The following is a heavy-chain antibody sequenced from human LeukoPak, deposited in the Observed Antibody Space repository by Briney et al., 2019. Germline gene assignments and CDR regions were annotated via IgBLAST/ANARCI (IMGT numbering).Heavy chain of an antibody. Sequence: SVKVSCKASGFTFTSSTIQWVRQARGQRLEWIGWIVVGSGNTNYAQKFQEGVIITRDMSTTTVYMELSSLRSEDTAVYYCAGTPWFGELTLDYWGQGTLVTASS. CDR1: GFTFTSST. V-gene: IGHV1-58*02. J-gene: IGHJ4*02. CDR3: AGTPWFGELTLDY. D-gene: IGHD3-10*01. CDR2: IVVGSGNT.